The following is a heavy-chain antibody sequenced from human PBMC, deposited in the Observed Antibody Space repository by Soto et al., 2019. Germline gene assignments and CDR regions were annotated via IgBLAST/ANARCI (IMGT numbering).Heavy chain of an antibody. J-gene: IGHJ3*01. V-gene: IGHV4-59*01. Sequence: PSETLSLTCSVSGSSISPYYWTWLRQAPGKGLEWIGYLFYRGTATYNPALKSRVTISLDTSKKQVSLRLSSVTAADTAVYYCAREKDRILGGYAFGYWGPGTTVTVSS. CDR3: AREKDRILGGYAFGY. CDR1: GSSISPYY. CDR2: LFYRGTA. D-gene: IGHD1-26*01.